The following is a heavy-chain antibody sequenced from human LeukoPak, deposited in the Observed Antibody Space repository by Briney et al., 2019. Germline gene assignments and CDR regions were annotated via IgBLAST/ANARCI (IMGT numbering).Heavy chain of an antibody. Sequence: GGSLRLSCAASGFTFSSYWMSWVRQAPGKGLEWVANIKQDGSEKYYVDSVKGRFTISRDNAKNSLYLQMNSLRAEDTAVYYCARVRYDFWSGYEGNDYWDQGTLVTVSS. CDR1: GFTFSSYW. CDR3: ARVRYDFWSGYEGNDY. CDR2: IKQDGSEK. J-gene: IGHJ4*02. D-gene: IGHD3-3*01. V-gene: IGHV3-7*01.